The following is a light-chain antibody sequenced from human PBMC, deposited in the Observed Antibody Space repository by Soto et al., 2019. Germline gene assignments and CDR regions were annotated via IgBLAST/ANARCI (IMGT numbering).Light chain of an antibody. Sequence: EIVLTQSPATLSLSPGERATLSCRASQSVSSYLAWYQQKPGQAPMLLIYDASNRATGIPARFSGSGSGTDFTLTISSLEPEDFAVYYCQQRSNWLTFGGGTEVEIK. V-gene: IGKV3-11*01. CDR1: QSVSSY. CDR2: DAS. J-gene: IGKJ4*01. CDR3: QQRSNWLT.